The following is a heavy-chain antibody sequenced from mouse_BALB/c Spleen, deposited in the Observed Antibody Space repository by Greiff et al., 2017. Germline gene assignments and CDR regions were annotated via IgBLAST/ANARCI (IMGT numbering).Heavy chain of an antibody. Sequence: EVQRVESGGGLVQPGGSLKLSCAASGFTFSSYGMSWVRQTPDKRLELVATINSNGGSTYYPGSVKGRFTISRDNAKNTLYLQMSSLKSEDTAMYYCAREIRVYYYGPYYFDYWGQGTTLTVSS. CDR2: INSNGGST. J-gene: IGHJ2*01. CDR1: GFTFSSYG. D-gene: IGHD1-1*01. CDR3: AREIRVYYYGPYYFDY. V-gene: IGHV5-6-3*01.